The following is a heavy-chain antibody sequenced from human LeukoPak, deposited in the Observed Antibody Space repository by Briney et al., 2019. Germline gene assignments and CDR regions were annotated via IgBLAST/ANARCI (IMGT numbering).Heavy chain of an antibody. J-gene: IGHJ4*02. V-gene: IGHV1-8*03. CDR3: AREGLDY. CDR2: MNPNSGNS. CDR1: VYTFTNYD. Sequence: ASVKVSCKASVYTFTNYDINWVRQATGQGLEWMGYMNPNSGNSAYAQKFQGRVTITTDASISTAYMEVSGLRSEDTALYYCAREGLDYWGQGTLVTVSS.